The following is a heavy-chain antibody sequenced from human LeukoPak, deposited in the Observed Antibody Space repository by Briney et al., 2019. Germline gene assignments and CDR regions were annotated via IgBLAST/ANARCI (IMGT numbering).Heavy chain of an antibody. Sequence: GSLRLSCAVSGFTFSSYNMNWVRQAPGKGLEWVSSISSSSSYIYYADSVKGRFTISRDNAKNSLYLQMISLRAEDTAVYYCARDLSVGAKPDLGFDYWGQGTLVTVSS. CDR1: GFTFSSYN. CDR2: ISSSSSYI. J-gene: IGHJ4*02. V-gene: IGHV3-21*01. CDR3: ARDLSVGAKPDLGFDY. D-gene: IGHD1-26*01.